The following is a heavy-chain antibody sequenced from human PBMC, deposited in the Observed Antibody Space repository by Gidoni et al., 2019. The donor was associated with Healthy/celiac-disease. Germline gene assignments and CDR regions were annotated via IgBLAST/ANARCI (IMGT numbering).Heavy chain of an antibody. V-gene: IGHV4-39*07. CDR1: GGSIRSRSSY. CDR3: ARDLRAGSMDV. Sequence: QLQLQESGPGLVKPSETLSLTCTVSGGSIRSRSSYWGWIRQPPGKGLEWIGSIYYSGSTYYNPSLKSRVTISVDTSKNQFSLKLSSVTAADTAVYYCARDLRAGSMDVWGQGTTVTVSS. D-gene: IGHD3-9*01. J-gene: IGHJ6*02. CDR2: IYYSGST.